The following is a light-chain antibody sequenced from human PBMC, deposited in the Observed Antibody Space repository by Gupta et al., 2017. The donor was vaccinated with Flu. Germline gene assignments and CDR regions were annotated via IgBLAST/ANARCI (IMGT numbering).Light chain of an antibody. J-gene: IGKJ2*01. CDR2: STS. Sequence: DIQMTQSPSSLSAFVGDSVTITCRAIQSIKRYLNWYQQRPGKAPRLLIHSTSTLQSGVPSRFSGSGSETDFTLTISSLQPEDFATYYCQQIYTTPVTFGQGTKLEIK. CDR1: QSIKRY. CDR3: QQIYTTPVT. V-gene: IGKV1-39*01.